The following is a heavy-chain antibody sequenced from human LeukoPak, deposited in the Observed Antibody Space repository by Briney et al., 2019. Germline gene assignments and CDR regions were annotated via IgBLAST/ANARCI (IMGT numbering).Heavy chain of an antibody. J-gene: IGHJ1*01. V-gene: IGHV3-9*01. CDR3: AKGPSGIAVAGSPKYFQH. D-gene: IGHD6-19*01. CDR1: GFTFDDYA. Sequence: GGSLRLSCAASGFTFDDYAMHWVRQAPGKGLEWVSGISWNSGSIDYADSVKGRFTISRDNAKNSLYLQMNSLRAEDTALYYCAKGPSGIAVAGSPKYFQHWGQGTLVTVSS. CDR2: ISWNSGSI.